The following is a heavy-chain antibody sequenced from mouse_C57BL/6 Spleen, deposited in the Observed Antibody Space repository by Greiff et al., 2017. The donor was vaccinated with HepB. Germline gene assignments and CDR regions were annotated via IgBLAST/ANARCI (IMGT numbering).Heavy chain of an antibody. Sequence: EVKLEESGPGLVKPSQSLSLTCSVTGYSITSGYYWNWIRQFPGNKLEWMGYISYDGSNNYNPSLKNRISITRDTSKNQFFLKLNSVTTEDTATYYCARRGYYGNYGGYWGQGTTLTVSS. D-gene: IGHD2-1*01. CDR3: ARRGYYGNYGGY. CDR1: GYSITSGYY. J-gene: IGHJ2*01. CDR2: ISYDGSN. V-gene: IGHV3-6*01.